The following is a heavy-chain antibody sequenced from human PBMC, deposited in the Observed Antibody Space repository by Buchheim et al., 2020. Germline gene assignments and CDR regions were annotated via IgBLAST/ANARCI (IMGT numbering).Heavy chain of an antibody. CDR3: AREGCSSASCYKRRGVDP. D-gene: IGHD2-2*01. V-gene: IGHV4-4*02. Sequence: VQLQESGPALVKPSGTLSHTCAVSGGSISSSNWWRWVRQPPGKGLEWIGEIYHSGSTNYNPSLKSRVTISVDKSKNQFSLKQGSVSAADTAVYYCAREGCSSASCYKRRGVDPWGQGTL. J-gene: IGHJ5*01. CDR2: IYHSGST. CDR1: GGSISSSNW.